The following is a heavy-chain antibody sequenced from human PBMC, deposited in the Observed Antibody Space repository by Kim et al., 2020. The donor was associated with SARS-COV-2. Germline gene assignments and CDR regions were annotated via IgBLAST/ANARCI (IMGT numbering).Heavy chain of an antibody. CDR2: INPKSGGT. D-gene: IGHD3-10*01. V-gene: IGHV1-2*02. CDR3: ARVTGGAV. Sequence: ASVKVSCKASGYNFNGFYIHWVRQAPGQGLEWMGWINPKSGGTNYAQKFQDRVTMNRDTSISTAYMDPSRLQSDDTAVDYCARVTGGAVWGEGTPVTVS. CDR1: GYNFNGFY. J-gene: IGHJ6*02.